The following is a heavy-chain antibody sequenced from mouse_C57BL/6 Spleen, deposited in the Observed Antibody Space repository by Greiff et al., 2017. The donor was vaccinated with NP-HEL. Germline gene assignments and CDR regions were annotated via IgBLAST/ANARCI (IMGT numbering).Heavy chain of an antibody. CDR3: TRGPYCSSPAWFAY. D-gene: IGHD1-1*01. CDR2: IYPGNSDT. CDR1: GYTFTSYW. V-gene: IGHV1-5*01. Sequence: DVQLQQSGTVLARPGASVKMSCKTSGYTFTSYWMHWVKQRPGQGLEWIGAIYPGNSDTSYNQKFKGKAKLTAVTSASTAYMELSSLTNEDSAVYYCTRGPYCSSPAWFAYWGQRTLVTVSA. J-gene: IGHJ3*01.